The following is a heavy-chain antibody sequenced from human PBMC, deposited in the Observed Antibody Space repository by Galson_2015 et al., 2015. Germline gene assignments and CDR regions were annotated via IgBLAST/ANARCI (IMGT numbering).Heavy chain of an antibody. Sequence: SVKVSCKASGGTFSSYAISWVRQAPGQGLEWMGGIIPIFGTANYAQKFQGRVTITADKSTSTAYMELSSLRSEDTAVYYCASQPFLEWSSRAFDVWGQGTMVTVSS. CDR2: IIPIFGTA. CDR1: GGTFSSYA. CDR3: ASQPFLEWSSRAFDV. J-gene: IGHJ3*01. D-gene: IGHD3-3*01. V-gene: IGHV1-69*06.